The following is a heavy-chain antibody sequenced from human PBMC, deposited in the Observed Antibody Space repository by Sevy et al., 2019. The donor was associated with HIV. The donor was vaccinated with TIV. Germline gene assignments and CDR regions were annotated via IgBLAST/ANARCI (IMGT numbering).Heavy chain of an antibody. V-gene: IGHV4-61*01. CDR3: AGCRSPYGDYATGSFDY. D-gene: IGHD4-17*01. CDR2: LFYSGST. Sequence: SETLSLTCTVSGGSVSTDSYYWSWIRQPPGKGLEWIGYLFYSGSTNYNPSLKSRVTISLDTYKNQFSLKLSSVTAADAAVYYCAGCRSPYGDYATGSFDYWGQGALVTVSS. J-gene: IGHJ4*02. CDR1: GGSVSTDSYY.